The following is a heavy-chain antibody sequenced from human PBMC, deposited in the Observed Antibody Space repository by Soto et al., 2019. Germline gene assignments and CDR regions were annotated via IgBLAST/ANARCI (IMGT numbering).Heavy chain of an antibody. CDR2: IYHSGST. J-gene: IGHJ4*02. V-gene: IGHV4-30-2*01. CDR3: ARSPMGLLFRYYFDY. Sequence: SETLSLTCAVAGGSISRGGYSWSWIRQPPGKGLEWIGYIYHSGSTNYNPPLKSRVTIFVDTSKNQFSLKLSSVTAADTAVYYCARSPMGLLFRYYFDYWGQGTLVTVSS. CDR1: GGSISRGGYS. D-gene: IGHD2-21*02.